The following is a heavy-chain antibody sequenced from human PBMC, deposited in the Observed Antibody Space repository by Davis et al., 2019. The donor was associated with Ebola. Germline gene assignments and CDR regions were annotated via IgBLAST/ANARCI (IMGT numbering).Heavy chain of an antibody. V-gene: IGHV3-21*01. CDR3: ARDRGSPLRTRGHDY. J-gene: IGHJ4*02. CDR2: ISSSSSYL. Sequence: PGGSLRLSCAASGFTFSSYSMNWVRQAPGKGLEWVSSISSSSSYLYYADSVKGRFTISRDNAKNSLYLQMNSLRAEDTAVYYCARDRGSPLRTRGHDYWGQGTLVTVSS. D-gene: IGHD3-16*01. CDR1: GFTFSSYS.